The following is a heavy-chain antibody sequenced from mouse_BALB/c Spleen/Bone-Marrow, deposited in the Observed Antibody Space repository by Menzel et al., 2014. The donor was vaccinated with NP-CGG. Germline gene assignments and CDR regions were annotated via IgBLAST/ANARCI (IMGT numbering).Heavy chain of an antibody. CDR2: INPSNGGT. V-gene: IGHV1S81*02. J-gene: IGHJ1*01. CDR3: TRSNYGHWFFDV. CDR1: GYTFTSCY. D-gene: IGHD1-1*01. Sequence: QVQLQQSGAELVKPGASVKLSCKASGYTFTSCYMYWVKQRPGQGLEWIGEINPSNGGTNFNEKFKSKATLTVDKSSNTAYAQLSSLTSEDSAVYHCTRSNYGHWFFDVWGAGTTVTVSS.